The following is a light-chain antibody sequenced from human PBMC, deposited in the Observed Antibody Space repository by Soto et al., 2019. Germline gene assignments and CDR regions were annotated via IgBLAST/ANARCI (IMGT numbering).Light chain of an antibody. CDR2: DVS. Sequence: QSVLTQPASVSGSPGQSITISCTGTSSDVGDYNYVSWYQQHPGKAPKLMIYDVSNRPSGVSNRFSGSKSGNTASLTISGLQAEDEADYHCSSYTRSSTLVFGTGTKVTVL. J-gene: IGLJ1*01. CDR3: SSYTRSSTLV. V-gene: IGLV2-14*01. CDR1: SSDVGDYNY.